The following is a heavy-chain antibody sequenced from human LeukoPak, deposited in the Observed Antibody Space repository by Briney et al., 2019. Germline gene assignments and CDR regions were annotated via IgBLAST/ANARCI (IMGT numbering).Heavy chain of an antibody. CDR1: GGSISSYY. V-gene: IGHV4-59*12. J-gene: IGHJ4*02. D-gene: IGHD3-22*01. Sequence: PSETLSLTCTVSGGSISSYYWSWIRQPPGKGLEWIGSIHHSGRTYYNPSLKSRVTISVDTSKNQFSLKLSSVTAADTAVYYCARNALPYYYDSSGYELDYWGQGTLVTVSS. CDR2: IHHSGRT. CDR3: ARNALPYYYDSSGYELDY.